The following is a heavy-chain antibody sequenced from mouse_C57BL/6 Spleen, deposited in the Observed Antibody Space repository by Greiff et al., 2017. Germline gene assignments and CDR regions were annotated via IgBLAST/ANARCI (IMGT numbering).Heavy chain of an antibody. J-gene: IGHJ1*03. Sequence: VKVVESGAELVKPGASVKISCKASGYAFSSYWMNWVKQRPGKGLEWIGQIYPGDGDTNYNGKFKGKATLTADKSSSTAYMQLSSLTSEDSAVYFCARQGSSYGYFDVWGTGTTVTVSS. V-gene: IGHV1-80*01. CDR1: GYAFSSYW. CDR2: IYPGDGDT. D-gene: IGHD1-1*01. CDR3: ARQGSSYGYFDV.